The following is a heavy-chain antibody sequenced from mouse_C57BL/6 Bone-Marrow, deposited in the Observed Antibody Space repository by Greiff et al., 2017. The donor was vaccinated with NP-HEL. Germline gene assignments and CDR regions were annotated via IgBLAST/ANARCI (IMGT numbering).Heavy chain of an antibody. CDR1: GFNIKDDY. Sequence: VQLKQSGAELVRPGASVKLSCTASGFNIKDDYMHWVKQRPEQGLEWIGWIDPENGDTEYASKFQGKATITADTSSNTAYLQLSSLTSEDTAVYYCTTHYGSSYGWFAYWGQGTLVTVSA. D-gene: IGHD1-1*01. CDR3: TTHYGSSYGWFAY. V-gene: IGHV14-4*01. CDR2: IDPENGDT. J-gene: IGHJ3*01.